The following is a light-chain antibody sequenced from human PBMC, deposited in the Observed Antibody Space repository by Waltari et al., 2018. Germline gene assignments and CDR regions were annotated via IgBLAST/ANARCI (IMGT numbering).Light chain of an antibody. J-gene: IGKJ1*01. Sequence: ETVLTQSPGTLSLSPGERATLSCRASQTVSSSYLAWYQQRPGQAPRLLIFGTSSRATGIPDRFRGSGSGTDFTLTIYRLEPEDSAVYYCQQFGSSLWTFGQGTKVEIK. CDR3: QQFGSSLWT. V-gene: IGKV3-20*01. CDR2: GTS. CDR1: QTVSSSY.